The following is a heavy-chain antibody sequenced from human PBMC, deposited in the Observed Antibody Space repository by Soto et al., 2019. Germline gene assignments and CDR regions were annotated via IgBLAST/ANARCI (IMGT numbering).Heavy chain of an antibody. V-gene: IGHV3-23*01. CDR1: GFTFSSYA. Sequence: AGGSLRLSCAASGFTFSSYAMSWVRQAPGKGLEWVSAISGSGGSTYYADSVKGRFTISRDNSKNTLYLQMNSLRAEDTAVYYCAKDDYGDNRYYYYYYMDVWGKGTTVTVSS. J-gene: IGHJ6*03. CDR3: AKDDYGDNRYYYYYYMDV. D-gene: IGHD4-17*01. CDR2: ISGSGGST.